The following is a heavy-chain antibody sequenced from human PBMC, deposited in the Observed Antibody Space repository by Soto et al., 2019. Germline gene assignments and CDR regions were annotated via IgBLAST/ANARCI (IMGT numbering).Heavy chain of an antibody. V-gene: IGHV3-13*04. CDR1: GFTFSSYD. D-gene: IGHD3-10*01. CDR3: AREGGYGSETDYYYGMDV. CDR2: IGTAGDT. J-gene: IGHJ6*02. Sequence: EVQLVESGGGLVQPGGSLRLSCAASGFTFSSYDMHWVRQATGKGLEWVSAIGTAGDTYYPGSVKGRFTISSENAKNSLYLQMNSLRAGDTAVYYCAREGGYGSETDYYYGMDVWGQGTTVTVSS.